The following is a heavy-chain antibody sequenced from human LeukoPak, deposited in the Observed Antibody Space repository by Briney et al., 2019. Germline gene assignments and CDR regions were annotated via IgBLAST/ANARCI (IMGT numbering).Heavy chain of an antibody. J-gene: IGHJ4*01. V-gene: IGHV4-59*08. Sequence: SKTLSLTCTVSGGSISTYYWRWIRQTPGKGLEWIAYVHDSGTTNYNPSLKGRVTISSDTSKNQFSLNLRSVSAADTATYYCARHGGSLGYFDYWGHGTLVTASS. CDR2: VHDSGTT. D-gene: IGHD1-26*01. CDR1: GGSISTYY. CDR3: ARHGGSLGYFDY.